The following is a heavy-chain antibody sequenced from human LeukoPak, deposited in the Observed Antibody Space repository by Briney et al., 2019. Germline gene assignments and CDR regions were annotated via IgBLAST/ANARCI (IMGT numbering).Heavy chain of an antibody. CDR1: GYAFTSYY. J-gene: IGHJ6*02. CDR2: INPSGGST. V-gene: IGHV1-46*01. CDR3: ARGENYGSGSFDGLDV. D-gene: IGHD3-10*01. Sequence: ASVKVSCKASGYAFTSYYMHWVRQAPGQGLEWMGIINPSGGSTSYAQKFQGRVTISRDTSASTAYMELSSLRSEDTAVYYCARGENYGSGSFDGLDVWGQGTSVTVSS.